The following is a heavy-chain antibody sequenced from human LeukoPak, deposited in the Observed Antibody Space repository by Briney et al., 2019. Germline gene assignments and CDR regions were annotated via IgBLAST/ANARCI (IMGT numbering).Heavy chain of an antibody. J-gene: IGHJ3*02. CDR1: GFTCSRSS. Sequence: PGGSLTLSCAASGFTCSRSSMNWVRQAPGKGLEWVSSISTSSSYIYYADSVKGRFTISRHNAKNSLYLQMNSLRAEDTAVYYCARGRQNSGSYSDAFDIWGQGTMVTVSS. D-gene: IGHD1-26*01. V-gene: IGHV3-21*01. CDR2: ISTSSSYI. CDR3: ARGRQNSGSYSDAFDI.